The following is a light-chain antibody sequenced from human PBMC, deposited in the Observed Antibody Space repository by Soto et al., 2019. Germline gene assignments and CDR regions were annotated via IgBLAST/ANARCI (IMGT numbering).Light chain of an antibody. V-gene: IGKV1-5*01. Sequence: DIQMTQSPSALSASVGDRVTITCRAIQSISSWLAWYQQKPGKAPKLLIYDVSALPRGVPPRFSGSGSGTQFTLTISGLQPDDFATYYCQQYESFSATFGPGTKVDIK. CDR3: QQYESFSAT. J-gene: IGKJ1*01. CDR1: QSISSW. CDR2: DVS.